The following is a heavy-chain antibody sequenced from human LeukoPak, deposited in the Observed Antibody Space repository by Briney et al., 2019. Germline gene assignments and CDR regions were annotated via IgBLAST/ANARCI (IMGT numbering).Heavy chain of an antibody. CDR3: ASGGYYYDSSGRW. D-gene: IGHD3-22*01. CDR1: GFTFSSYA. J-gene: IGHJ4*02. CDR2: IWYDGSNK. Sequence: GGSLRLSCAASGFTFSSYAMSWVRQAPGKGLEWVAVIWYDGSNKYYADSVKGRFTISRDNSKNSLYLQMNSLRAEDTAVYYCASGGYYYDSSGRWWGQGTLVTVSS. V-gene: IGHV3-33*08.